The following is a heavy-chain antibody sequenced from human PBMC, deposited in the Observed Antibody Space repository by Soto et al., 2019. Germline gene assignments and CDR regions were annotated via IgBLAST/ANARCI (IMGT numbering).Heavy chain of an antibody. Sequence: ASVKVSCKASGYTFTSYGISWVRQAPGQGLEWMGWISAYNGNTNYAQKLQGRVTMTTDTSTSTAYMELRSLRSDDTAVYYCARGPSYYFWRTGFRYLYYYMDVWGKGTTVTVSS. CDR3: ARGPSYYFWRTGFRYLYYYMDV. V-gene: IGHV1-18*01. D-gene: IGHD3-3*01. CDR2: ISAYNGNT. J-gene: IGHJ6*03. CDR1: GYTFTSYG.